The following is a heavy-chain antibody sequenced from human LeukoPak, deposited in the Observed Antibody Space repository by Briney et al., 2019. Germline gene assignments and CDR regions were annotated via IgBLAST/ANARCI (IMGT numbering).Heavy chain of an antibody. J-gene: IGHJ4*02. D-gene: IGHD4-23*01. CDR3: ARGPPVIGNYYFDY. CDR1: GFTFSSYA. CDR2: ISYDGSNK. Sequence: QPGGSLRLSCAASGFTFSSYAMHWVRQAPGKGLEWVAVISYDGSNKYYADSVKGRFTISRDNSKNTLYLQMNSLRAEDTAVYYCARGPPVIGNYYFDYWGQGTLVTVSS. V-gene: IGHV3-30-3*01.